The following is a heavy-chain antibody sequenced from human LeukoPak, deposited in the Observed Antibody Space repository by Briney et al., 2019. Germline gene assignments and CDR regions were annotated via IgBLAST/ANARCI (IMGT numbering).Heavy chain of an antibody. J-gene: IGHJ6*03. CDR2: IYSSGST. V-gene: IGHV4-59*01. CDR1: GGSIRGYY. CDR3: ARVYDSGSQAYFYYMDV. Sequence: ASETLSLTCNVSGGSIRGYYWSWIRQPPGKGLEWIGHIYSSGSTNYNPSLKSRVTMSVDTSKNQFSLKVNSVTAADTAVYYCARVYDSGSQAYFYYMDVWGKGTTVTISS. D-gene: IGHD3-10*01.